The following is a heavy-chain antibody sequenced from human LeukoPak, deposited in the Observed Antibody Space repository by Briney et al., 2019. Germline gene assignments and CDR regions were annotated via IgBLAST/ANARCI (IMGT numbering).Heavy chain of an antibody. V-gene: IGHV5-51*01. CDR2: IYPGDSDT. D-gene: IGHD3-10*01. Sequence: GESLKISCKTSGYTFTGYWIGWVRQMPGKGLEWMGIIYPGDSDTRYSPSFQGQVTISADKSISTAYLQWSSLKASDTAMYYCARLTHYGSGSYSPFDYWGQGTLVTVSS. CDR3: ARLTHYGSGSYSPFDY. CDR1: GYTFTGYW. J-gene: IGHJ4*02.